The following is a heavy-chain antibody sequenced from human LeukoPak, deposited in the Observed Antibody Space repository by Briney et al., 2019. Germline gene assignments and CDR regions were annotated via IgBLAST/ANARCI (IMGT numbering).Heavy chain of an antibody. CDR2: IWYDGSNK. CDR3: AKCKLRIAPVDY. J-gene: IGHJ4*02. D-gene: IGHD6-13*01. V-gene: IGHV3-33*06. CDR1: GFTFSSYG. Sequence: GGSLRLSCAASGFTFSSYGMHWVRQAPGKGLEWVAVIWYDGSNKYYADSVKGRFTISRDNSKNTLYLQMNSLRAEDTAGYYCAKCKLRIAPVDYWGQGTLVTVSS.